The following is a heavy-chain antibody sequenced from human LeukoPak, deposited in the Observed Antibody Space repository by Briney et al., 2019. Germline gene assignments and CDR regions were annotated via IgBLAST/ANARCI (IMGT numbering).Heavy chain of an antibody. Sequence: SETLSLTCTVSGGSISSYYWSWIRQPPGKGLEWIGYIYTSGSTNYNPSLKSRVTISVDTSKNQFSLKLSSVTAADTAVYYCARLGSGSPMDVWGKGTTVTVFS. CDR1: GGSISSYY. CDR2: IYTSGST. CDR3: ARLGSGSPMDV. V-gene: IGHV4-4*09. D-gene: IGHD3-22*01. J-gene: IGHJ6*03.